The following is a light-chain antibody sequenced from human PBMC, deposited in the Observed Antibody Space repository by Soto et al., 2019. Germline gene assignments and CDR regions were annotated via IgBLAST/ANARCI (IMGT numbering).Light chain of an antibody. CDR1: QSVNSN. CDR3: KQSKEWPQFT. Sequence: EIVMTQSPATLSVSPGERATLSCRASQSVNSNLAWYQQKPGQAPRLLILGASTRATGIPARFSGSGSGTEFTLSISSLESEDFAVYYCKQSKEWPQFTLGRGTRLEIK. V-gene: IGKV3-15*01. CDR2: GAS. J-gene: IGKJ5*01.